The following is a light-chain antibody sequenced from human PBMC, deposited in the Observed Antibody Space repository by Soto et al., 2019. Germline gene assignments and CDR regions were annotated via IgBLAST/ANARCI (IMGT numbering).Light chain of an antibody. CDR1: SSDVGGYNY. V-gene: IGLV2-14*01. Sequence: QSVLTQPASVSGSPGQSITISCTGTSSDVGGYNYVSWYQQHPGKAPKLMIYEVSNRPSGVSNRFSGSKSGNAASLTISGLQAEDEADYYCSSYTISSPLVFGGGTKLTVL. CDR3: SSYTISSPLV. CDR2: EVS. J-gene: IGLJ2*01.